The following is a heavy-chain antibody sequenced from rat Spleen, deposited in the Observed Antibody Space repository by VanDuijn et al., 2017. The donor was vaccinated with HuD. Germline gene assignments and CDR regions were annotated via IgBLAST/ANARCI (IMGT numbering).Heavy chain of an antibody. D-gene: IGHD1-11*01. CDR1: GFTFSDYY. Sequence: EVQLVESGGGLVQPGRSLKLSCAASGFTFSDYYMAWVRQAPKKGLEWVASISYEGSSTYYGDSVKGRFTISRDNAKSTLYLQMNSLRSEDTATYYCARHTEASFDYWGQGVMVTVSS. CDR2: ISYEGSST. J-gene: IGHJ2*01. V-gene: IGHV5-22*01. CDR3: ARHTEASFDY.